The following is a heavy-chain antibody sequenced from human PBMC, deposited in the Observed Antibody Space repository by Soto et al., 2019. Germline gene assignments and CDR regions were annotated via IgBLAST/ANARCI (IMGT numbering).Heavy chain of an antibody. J-gene: IGHJ6*02. CDR2: IIPISGTA. D-gene: IGHD2-2*01. CDR1: GGTFSSYA. Sequence: QVQLVQSGAEVKKPGSSVKVSCKASGGTFSSYAISWVRQAPGQGLEWMGGIIPISGTANYAQKFQGRVTITADESTSTAYMELSILRSEDTAVYYCARSHGSSTSLEIYYYYYYGMDVWGQGTTVTVSS. CDR3: ARSHGSSTSLEIYYYYYYGMDV. V-gene: IGHV1-69*01.